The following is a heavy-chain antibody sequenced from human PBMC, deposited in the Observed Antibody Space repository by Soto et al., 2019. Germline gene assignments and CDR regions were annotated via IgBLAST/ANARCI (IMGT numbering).Heavy chain of an antibody. CDR3: ATGYYFDF. CDR1: GFPFSSYA. J-gene: IGHJ4*02. CDR2: INRNGGGA. Sequence: EVQLLDSGGGLVQPGGSLRLSCKASGFPFSSYAMSWVRQAPGKGLEWVSSINRNGGGANYADSVKGRFTISRDDSNDVLSLQKNSLSAEDTAIYYCATGYYFDFWGQGTLVIVSS. V-gene: IGHV3-23*01.